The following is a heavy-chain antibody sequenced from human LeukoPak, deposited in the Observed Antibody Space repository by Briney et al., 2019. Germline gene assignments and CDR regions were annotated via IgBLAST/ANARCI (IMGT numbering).Heavy chain of an antibody. Sequence: GGSLRLPCAASGFTFSSYAMTWARQAPGKGLEWVSTISDSGDSTYYADSVTGRFTISRDNSKSTLYLQMSSLGAEDTAVYYCAKNPAPTTYSTFDCWGQGTLVTVSS. CDR2: ISDSGDST. J-gene: IGHJ4*02. D-gene: IGHD2-21*01. CDR1: GFTFSSYA. V-gene: IGHV3-23*01. CDR3: AKNPAPTTYSTFDC.